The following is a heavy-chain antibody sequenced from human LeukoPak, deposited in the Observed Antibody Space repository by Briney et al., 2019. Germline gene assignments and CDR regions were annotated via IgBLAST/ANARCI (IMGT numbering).Heavy chain of an antibody. CDR1: GFTFSSYS. J-gene: IGHJ4*02. Sequence: GGSLRLSCAASGFTFSSYSMNWVRQAPGKGLEWVSYISSSSSAIFYADSVKGRFTISRDNAKNSLFLQMSSLGDEDTAVYYCARDSETTPIHVLGYWGQGTLVTVSS. CDR2: ISSSSSAI. CDR3: ARDSETTPIHVLGY. D-gene: IGHD2-15*01. V-gene: IGHV3-48*02.